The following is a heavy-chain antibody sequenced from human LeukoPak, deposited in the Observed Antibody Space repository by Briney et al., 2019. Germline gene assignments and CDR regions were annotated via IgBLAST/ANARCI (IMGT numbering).Heavy chain of an antibody. Sequence: GASLRLSCAAPGFTFSSYAMPWVRQAPGKGLEYDSAINSNGGSSYYANSVKGRFTISRDNSKNTLYLQMGSLRAEDMAVYYCARDVYYDSSGMDVWGKGTTVTVSS. CDR1: GFTFSSYA. CDR3: ARDVYYDSSGMDV. V-gene: IGHV3-64*01. J-gene: IGHJ6*04. CDR2: INSNGGSS. D-gene: IGHD3-22*01.